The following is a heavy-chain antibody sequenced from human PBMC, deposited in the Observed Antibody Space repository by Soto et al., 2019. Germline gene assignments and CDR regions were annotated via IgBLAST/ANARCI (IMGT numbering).Heavy chain of an antibody. CDR3: ALSFSQTNIDV. J-gene: IGHJ6*01. V-gene: IGHV1-2*02. CDR2: INPDSGRT. CDR1: GYTFTGYY. Sequence: QVQLVQSGPEVGKPGSSVKVACKASGYTFTGYYLHWVRQAPGQGLEWMGYINPDSGRTRYAQKFQGTVTMTRDTSITTAYLELSSLNYDDSAMFYCALSFSQTNIDVWGQGTPVIVSS.